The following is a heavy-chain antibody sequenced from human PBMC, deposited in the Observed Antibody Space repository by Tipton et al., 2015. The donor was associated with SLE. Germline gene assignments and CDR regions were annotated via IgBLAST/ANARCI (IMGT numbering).Heavy chain of an antibody. CDR1: GASITSGTYY. V-gene: IGHV4-61*01. CDR3: ARDVAAEFDY. D-gene: IGHD6-13*01. CDR2: ISYGGGT. J-gene: IGHJ4*02. Sequence: TLSLTCTVSGASITSGTYYWIWIRQPPGKGLDWIGYISYGGGTNYNPSLKSRVTISVDMAKNQFSLKLTSVTAADTAVYYCARDVAAEFDYWGQGTLVTVSS.